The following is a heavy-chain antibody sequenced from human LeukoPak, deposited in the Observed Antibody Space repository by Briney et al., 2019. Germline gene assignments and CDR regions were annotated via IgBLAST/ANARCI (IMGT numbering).Heavy chain of an antibody. D-gene: IGHD3-10*01. CDR2: IYHSGST. CDR3: AGSDYYYYMDV. J-gene: IGHJ6*03. Sequence: SETLSLTCTVSGGSISSSSYYWGWVRQPPGKGLEWIGSIYHSGSTYYNPSLKSRVTISVDTSKNQFSLKLSSVTAADTAVFYCAGSDYYYYMDVWGKGTTVTVSS. V-gene: IGHV4-39*01. CDR1: GGSISSSSYY.